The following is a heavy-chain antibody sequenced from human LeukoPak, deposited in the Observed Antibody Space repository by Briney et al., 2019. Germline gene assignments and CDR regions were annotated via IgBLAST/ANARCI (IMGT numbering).Heavy chain of an antibody. J-gene: IGHJ4*02. CDR3: ARGLRFLMTTVKVPFDY. D-gene: IGHD4-17*01. Sequence: SETLSLTCAVYGGSFSGYYWRWIRQPPGKGLEWIGEINHSGSTNYNPSLKSRVTISVDTSKNQFSLKLSSVTAADTAVYYCARGLRFLMTTVKVPFDYWGQGTLVTVSS. V-gene: IGHV4-34*01. CDR1: GGSFSGYY. CDR2: INHSGST.